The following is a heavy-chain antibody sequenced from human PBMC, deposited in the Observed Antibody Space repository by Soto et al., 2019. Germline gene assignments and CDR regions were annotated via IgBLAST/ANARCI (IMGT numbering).Heavy chain of an antibody. CDR3: ARGRGVVIPAGTPDAFDV. CDR1: GYTFNKYG. D-gene: IGHD6-13*01. CDR2: ISAFNDYT. J-gene: IGHJ3*01. Sequence: GGPVKVSFKASGYTFNKYGFNWVRQAPGQGLEWMGRISAFNDYTNLAQKFQGRITLTTDASTNTAYMELQILRSDDTAMYYCARGRGVVIPAGTPDAFDVWGQGTMVTVSS. V-gene: IGHV1-18*01.